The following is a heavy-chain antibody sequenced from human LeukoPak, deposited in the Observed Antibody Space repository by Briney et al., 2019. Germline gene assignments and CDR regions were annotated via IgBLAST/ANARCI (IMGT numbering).Heavy chain of an antibody. V-gene: IGHV5-51*01. CDR1: GYSFTSYW. D-gene: IGHD6-19*01. Sequence: GESLKISCKGSGYSFTSYWIGWVRQMPGKGLEWMGIIYPGDSDTRYSPSFQGQVTISDDKSSSTAYLQWSSLKASGTAMYYCARQYSSGWASYYFDYWGQGNLVTVSS. J-gene: IGHJ4*02. CDR2: IYPGDSDT. CDR3: ARQYSSGWASYYFDY.